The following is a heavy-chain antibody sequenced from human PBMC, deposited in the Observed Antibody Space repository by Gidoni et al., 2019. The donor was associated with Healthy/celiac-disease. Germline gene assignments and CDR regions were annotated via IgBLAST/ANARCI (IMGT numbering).Heavy chain of an antibody. D-gene: IGHD3-10*01. CDR2: IIPIFGTA. Sequence: IIPIFGTANYAQKFQGRVTITADESTSTAYMELSSLRSEDTAVYYCARSRITMVRGVIGGWFDPWGQGTLVTVSS. J-gene: IGHJ5*02. CDR3: ARSRITMVRGVIGGWFDP. V-gene: IGHV1-69*01.